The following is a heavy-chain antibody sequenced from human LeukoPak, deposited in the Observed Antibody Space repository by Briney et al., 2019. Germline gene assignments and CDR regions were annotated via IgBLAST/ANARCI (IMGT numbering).Heavy chain of an antibody. D-gene: IGHD2-21*02. Sequence: ASVKVSCKASGYTFTGYYMHWVRQAPGQGLEWMGWINPNSGGTNYAQKFQGRVTMTRDTSISTAYMELSRLRSDDTAAYYCARDLAYCGGDCYYYYYMDVWGKGTTVTVSS. CDR2: INPNSGGT. CDR1: GYTFTGYY. V-gene: IGHV1-2*02. J-gene: IGHJ6*03. CDR3: ARDLAYCGGDCYYYYYMDV.